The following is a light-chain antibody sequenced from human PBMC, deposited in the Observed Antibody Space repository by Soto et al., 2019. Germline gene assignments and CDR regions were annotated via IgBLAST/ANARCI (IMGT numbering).Light chain of an antibody. CDR3: QHCGNSRYT. J-gene: IGKJ2*01. V-gene: IGKV3-20*01. Sequence: EVVLTQSPGTLSLSPGERATLSCRASQSVRTSDVTWYQHQPGQAPRLLIYGAFNRATDSPARFSGSGSGTDFTLTISRLEAEDFAVYYCQHCGNSRYTFGQGTRLEIK. CDR2: GAF. CDR1: QSVRTSD.